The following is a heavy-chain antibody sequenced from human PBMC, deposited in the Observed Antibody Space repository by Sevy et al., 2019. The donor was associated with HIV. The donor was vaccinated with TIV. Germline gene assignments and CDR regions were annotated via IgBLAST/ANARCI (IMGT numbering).Heavy chain of an antibody. D-gene: IGHD5-12*01. CDR2: IIPIFGTA. V-gene: IGHV1-69*13. CDR1: GGTFSSYA. J-gene: IGHJ5*02. CDR3: ARGSGSKTWFDP. Sequence: ASVKVSCKTPGGTFSSYAISWVRQAPGQGLEWMGGIIPIFGTANYAQKFQGRVTITADESTSTAYMDLSSLRSEDTAVYYCARGSGSKTWFDPWGQGTLVTVSS.